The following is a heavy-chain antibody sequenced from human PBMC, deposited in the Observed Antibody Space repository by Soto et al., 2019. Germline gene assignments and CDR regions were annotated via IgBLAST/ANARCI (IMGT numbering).Heavy chain of an antibody. CDR1: GSSFTRYG. D-gene: IGHD2-2*01. Sequence: ASVKVSCKASGSSFTRYGFSWVRQAPGQGLEWMGWISPYSGNTNYAQKVQGRVTMTTDTSTSTAYIEMRSLSSDDTAVYYCARDKRDSVVVPAAMRLAKGMDVWGQGTTVTVSS. CDR2: ISPYSGNT. J-gene: IGHJ6*02. CDR3: ARDKRDSVVVPAAMRLAKGMDV. V-gene: IGHV1-18*01.